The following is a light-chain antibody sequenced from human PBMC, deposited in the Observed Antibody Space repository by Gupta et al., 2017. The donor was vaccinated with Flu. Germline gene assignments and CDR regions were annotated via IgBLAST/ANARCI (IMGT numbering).Light chain of an antibody. Sequence: GVPDRFSGSKSGHTASLTISGLQAEDETDYYCCSYAGTYVVFGGGTKLTVL. CDR3: CSYAGTYVV. V-gene: IGLV2-11*01. J-gene: IGLJ2*01.